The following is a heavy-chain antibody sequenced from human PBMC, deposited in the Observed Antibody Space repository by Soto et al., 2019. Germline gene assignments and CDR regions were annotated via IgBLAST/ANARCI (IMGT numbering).Heavy chain of an antibody. CDR1: GFTFGDYA. CDR2: IRSNTYGGTT. CDR3: ARRKYLDY. D-gene: IGHD6-6*01. Sequence: HPRGPLRLSCTTSGFTFGDYAMSWFRQAPGKGLEWIGYIRSNTYGGTTEYAASVKGRFTISRDDSKRVAHLQMNSLETEDKAVYFCARRKYLDYWGQGTLVTVSS. V-gene: IGHV3-49*03. J-gene: IGHJ4*02.